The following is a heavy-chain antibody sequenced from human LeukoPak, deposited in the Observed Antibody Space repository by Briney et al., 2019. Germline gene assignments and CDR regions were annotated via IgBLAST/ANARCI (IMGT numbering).Heavy chain of an antibody. CDR3: ARIVGATPYYYYMDV. D-gene: IGHD1-26*01. J-gene: IGHJ6*03. CDR2: ISAYNGNT. CDR1: GYTFTSYG. Sequence: GASVKVSCKAPGYTFTSYGISWVRQAPGQGLEWMGWISAYNGNTNYAQKLQGRVTMTTDTSTSTAYMELRSLRSDDTAVYYCARIVGATPYYYYMDVWGKGTTVTVSS. V-gene: IGHV1-18*01.